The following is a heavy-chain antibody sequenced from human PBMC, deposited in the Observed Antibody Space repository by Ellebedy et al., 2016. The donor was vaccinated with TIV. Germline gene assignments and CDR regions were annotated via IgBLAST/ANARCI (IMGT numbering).Heavy chain of an antibody. V-gene: IGHV3-48*04. Sequence: GGSLRLSCAASGFTFTPYAMNWVRQAPGKGLEWISYISGSSLTIYYADSVKGRFTISRDNAKTSLYLQMSSLTAEDTAVYDCARDMAWGNERVNDALDIWGQGTMVTVSA. J-gene: IGHJ3*02. CDR3: ARDMAWGNERVNDALDI. CDR1: GFTFTPYA. CDR2: ISGSSLTI. D-gene: IGHD7-27*01.